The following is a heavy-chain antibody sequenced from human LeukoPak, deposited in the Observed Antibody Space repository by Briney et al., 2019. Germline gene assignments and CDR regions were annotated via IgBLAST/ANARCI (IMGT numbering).Heavy chain of an antibody. CDR2: INPNSGGT. D-gene: IGHD2-2*01. V-gene: IGHV1-2*02. Sequence: ASVKVSCKASGYTFTGYYMHWVRQAPGQGLEWMGWINPNSGGTNYAQKFQGRVTMTRDTSISTAYMELSRLRSDDTAVYYCARDRATYQLLSGFWGYYYYYYGMDVWGQGTTVTVSS. CDR3: ARDRATYQLLSGFWGYYYYYYGMDV. CDR1: GYTFTGYY. J-gene: IGHJ6*02.